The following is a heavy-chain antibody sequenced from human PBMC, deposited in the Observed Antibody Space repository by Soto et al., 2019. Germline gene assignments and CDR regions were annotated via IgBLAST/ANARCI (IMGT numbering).Heavy chain of an antibody. Sequence: PGGSLRLSCAASGFTFSSYAMSWVRQAPGKGLEWVSAISGSGGSTYYADSVKGRFTLSRDNSKNTLYLQMNSLRAEDTAVYYCASRGGGSTSSYYYYYGMDVWGQGTTVTVSS. CDR3: ASRGGGSTSSYYYYYGMDV. V-gene: IGHV3-23*01. CDR1: GFTFSSYA. J-gene: IGHJ6*02. D-gene: IGHD2-2*01. CDR2: ISGSGGST.